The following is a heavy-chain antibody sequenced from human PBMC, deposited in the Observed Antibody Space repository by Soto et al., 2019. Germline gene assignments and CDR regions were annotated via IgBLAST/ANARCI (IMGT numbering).Heavy chain of an antibody. J-gene: IGHJ3*02. CDR3: ARGDIVVVPAAPDAFDI. CDR2: IYPGDSDT. CDR1: GYSFTSYW. V-gene: IGHV5-51*01. D-gene: IGHD2-2*01. Sequence: PVESLKISCKGSGYSFTSYWIGWVRQMPGKGLEWMGIIYPGDSDTRYSPSFQGQVTISADKSISTAYLQWSSLKASDTAMYYCARGDIVVVPAAPDAFDIWGQGTMVPVSS.